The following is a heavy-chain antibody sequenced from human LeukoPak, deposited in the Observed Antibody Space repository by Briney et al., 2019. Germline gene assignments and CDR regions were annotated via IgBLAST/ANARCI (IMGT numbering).Heavy chain of an antibody. CDR2: ISTNSGTI. Sequence: GGSLRLSCASSGFTFSIYTMNWVRQAPGKGLEWISYISTNSGTIWYADSVKGRFSISRDNAKNSLFLHMNSLRAEDTAVYYCVRDLTIVGVAQVHHWGQGTLVTVSS. V-gene: IGHV3-48*01. J-gene: IGHJ5*02. D-gene: IGHD1-26*01. CDR3: VRDLTIVGVAQVHH. CDR1: GFTFSIYT.